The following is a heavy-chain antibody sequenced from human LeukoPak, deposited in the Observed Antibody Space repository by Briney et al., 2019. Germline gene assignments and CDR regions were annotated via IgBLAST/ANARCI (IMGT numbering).Heavy chain of an antibody. CDR2: ISAYNGNT. J-gene: IGHJ4*02. CDR1: GYTFTTSD. D-gene: IGHD3-22*01. CDR3: ARGSPPRRNYDSRGYYSYYFDY. V-gene: IGHV1-18*01. Sequence: ASVKVSCKASGYTFTTSDISWVRQAPGQGLEWMGWISAYNGNTHYAQKLQGRVTMTTDTSTSTVYMELRSLRSDDTAVYYCARGSPPRRNYDSRGYYSYYFDYWGQGTLVTVSS.